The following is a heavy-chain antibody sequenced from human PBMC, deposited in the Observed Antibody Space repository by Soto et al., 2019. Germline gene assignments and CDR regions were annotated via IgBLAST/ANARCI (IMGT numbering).Heavy chain of an antibody. V-gene: IGHV4-31*03. CDR1: GGSISSGGYY. J-gene: IGHJ6*02. CDR2: IYYSGST. D-gene: IGHD3-3*01. CDR3: ARADDFWSGYYVDV. Sequence: PSETLSLTCTVSGGSISSGGYYWSWIRQHPGKGLEWIGYIYYSGSTYYNPSLKSRVTISVDTSKNQFSLKLSSVTAADTAVYYCARADDFWSGYYVDVWGQGTTVTVSS.